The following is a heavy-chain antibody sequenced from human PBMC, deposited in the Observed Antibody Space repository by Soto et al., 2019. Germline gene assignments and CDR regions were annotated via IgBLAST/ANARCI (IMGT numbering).Heavy chain of an antibody. CDR3: ARDMTYYYYMDV. Sequence: ASVKVSCKASGYTFTSYGISWVRQAPGQGLEWMGWISAYNGNTNYAQKFQGRVTITRDTSTSTAYMELSSLRSEDTAVYYCARDMTYYYYMDVWGKGTTVTVSS. D-gene: IGHD2-21*02. CDR1: GYTFTSYG. V-gene: IGHV1-18*01. CDR2: ISAYNGNT. J-gene: IGHJ6*03.